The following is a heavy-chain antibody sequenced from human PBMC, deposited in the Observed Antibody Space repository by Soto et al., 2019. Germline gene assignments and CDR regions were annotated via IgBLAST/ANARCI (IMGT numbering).Heavy chain of an antibody. CDR3: LARARRSSYP. V-gene: IGHV3-15*01. J-gene: IGHJ4*02. D-gene: IGHD3-16*02. Sequence: SGGSLRLSCAASGFTFSNAWVSWVRQAPGKGLEWVGRIKSKTDGGTTDYAAPVKGRFTISRDDSKNTLYLQMNSLKTEDTAVYYCLARARRSSYPWGQGTLVTVSS. CDR2: IKSKTDGGTT. CDR1: GFTFSNAW.